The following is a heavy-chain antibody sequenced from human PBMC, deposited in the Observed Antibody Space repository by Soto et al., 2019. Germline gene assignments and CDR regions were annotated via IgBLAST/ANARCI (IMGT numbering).Heavy chain of an antibody. CDR3: TREGAYSYGQRDAFDI. Sequence: PGGSLRLSCTASGFTFGDYAMSWVRQAPGKGLEWVGFIRSKAYGGTTEYAASVKGRFTISRDDSKSIAYLQMNSLKTEDTAVYYCTREGAYSYGQRDAFDIWGQGTMVTVSS. V-gene: IGHV3-49*04. CDR1: GFTFGDYA. D-gene: IGHD5-18*01. J-gene: IGHJ3*02. CDR2: IRSKAYGGTT.